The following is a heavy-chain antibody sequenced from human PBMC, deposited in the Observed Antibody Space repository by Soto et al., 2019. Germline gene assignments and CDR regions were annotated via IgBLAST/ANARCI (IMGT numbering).Heavy chain of an antibody. V-gene: IGHV4-39*01. Sequence: SETLSLTCTVSGGSISSSSYYWGWIRQPPGKGLEWIGSISYSGRTYYNPSLKSRVTISVDTSKNQFSLNLSSVTAADTAVYFCARLSSDSSGYYSSRTFDYWGQGTLVTVSS. J-gene: IGHJ4*02. CDR3: ARLSSDSSGYYSSRTFDY. CDR1: GGSISSSSYY. D-gene: IGHD3-22*01. CDR2: ISYSGRT.